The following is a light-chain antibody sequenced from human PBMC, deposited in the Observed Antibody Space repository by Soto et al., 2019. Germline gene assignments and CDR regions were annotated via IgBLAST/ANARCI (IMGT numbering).Light chain of an antibody. V-gene: IGLV1-47*02. Sequence: SVLTQPASVPDTPGRKITISCSGSSSNMGGNAVYWYQQVPGSAPRLVIHSNDQRPFGVPDRFSGSRSGTSASLAVTGLRSEDEADYYCVAWDDSLAGYVYGTGTKVTVL. CDR2: SND. CDR3: VAWDDSLAGYV. CDR1: SSNMGGNA. J-gene: IGLJ1*01.